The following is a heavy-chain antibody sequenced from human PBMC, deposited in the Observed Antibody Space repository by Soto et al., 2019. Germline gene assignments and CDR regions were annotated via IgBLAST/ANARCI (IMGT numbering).Heavy chain of an antibody. CDR1: GFTFWMFG. CDR2: ISHGGTDK. Sequence: GGSLRLSCAASGFTFWMFGFPWVRQSPREGLEWVALISHGGTDKYYADSVKGRFTISVTNSKDTLCLHMDNLRPGDTGIYYCAKPTSFVTCFDSWGQGTLVTVSS. J-gene: IGHJ5*01. V-gene: IGHV3-30*18. CDR3: AKPTSFVTCFDS. D-gene: IGHD3-16*02.